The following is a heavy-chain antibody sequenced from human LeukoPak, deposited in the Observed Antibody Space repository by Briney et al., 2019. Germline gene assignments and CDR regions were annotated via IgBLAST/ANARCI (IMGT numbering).Heavy chain of an antibody. CDR3: AKEKYYGSD. D-gene: IGHD3-10*01. CDR2: ISPGGGNT. V-gene: IGHV3-23*01. J-gene: IGHJ4*02. Sequence: GGSLRLSCAASGFTFSSYAMSWVRQAPGKGLEWVSSISPGGGNTNYADSVKRRFTISRKNPKNTLYLQMNSLRAEDTAVYYCAKEKYYGSDWGQGTLVTVSS. CDR1: GFTFSSYA.